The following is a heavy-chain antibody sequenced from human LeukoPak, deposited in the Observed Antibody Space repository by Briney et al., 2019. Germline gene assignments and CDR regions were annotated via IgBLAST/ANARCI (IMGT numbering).Heavy chain of an antibody. CDR3: ARDRMDTGTYFDY. J-gene: IGHJ4*02. CDR1: GYTFTTYG. V-gene: IGHV1-18*01. D-gene: IGHD5-18*01. Sequence: ASVKVSCKSSGYTFTTYGITWVRQAPGQGLEWMGWISTYNGNTNYAQKLQGRVTMTTDTSTSTAYMELRSLRSDDTAMYYCARDRMDTGTYFDYWGQGTLVTVSS. CDR2: ISTYNGNT.